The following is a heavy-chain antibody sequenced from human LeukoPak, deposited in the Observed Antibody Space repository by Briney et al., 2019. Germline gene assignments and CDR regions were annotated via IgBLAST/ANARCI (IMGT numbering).Heavy chain of an antibody. Sequence: GGSLRLSCGASGFTFSSYWMHWVRQAPGKGLVWVSRINSDGSSTSYADSVKGRFTISRDNAKNTLYLQMNSLRAEDTAVYYCARELGTQQLVSWNDGYGYWGQGTLVTVSS. CDR2: INSDGSST. CDR3: ARELGTQQLVSWNDGYGY. V-gene: IGHV3-74*01. J-gene: IGHJ4*02. CDR1: GFTFSSYW. D-gene: IGHD6-13*01.